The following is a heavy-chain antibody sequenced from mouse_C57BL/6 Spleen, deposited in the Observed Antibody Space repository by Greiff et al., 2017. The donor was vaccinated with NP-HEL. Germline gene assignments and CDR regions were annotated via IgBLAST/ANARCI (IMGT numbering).Heavy chain of an antibody. J-gene: IGHJ2*01. CDR1: GYTFTSYW. Sequence: VQLQQPGAELVKPGASVKMSCKASGYTFTSYWITWVKQRPGQGLEWFGDIYPGRGSTNYNEKFKSKATLTVDTSSSTAYMQLRSLTSEDSAVYYCARGSNSDYLYYFDYWGQGTTLTVSS. D-gene: IGHD2-4*01. CDR2: IYPGRGST. V-gene: IGHV1-55*01. CDR3: ARGSNSDYLYYFDY.